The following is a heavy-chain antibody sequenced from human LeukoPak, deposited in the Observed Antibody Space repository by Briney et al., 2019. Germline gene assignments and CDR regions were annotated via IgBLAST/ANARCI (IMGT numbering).Heavy chain of an antibody. CDR1: GFTFSSYA. CDR3: VKALAKESPYYNWNYADALDI. J-gene: IGHJ3*02. CDR2: ISGSGGST. D-gene: IGHD1-7*01. Sequence: GGSLRLSCAASGFTFSSYAMSWVRKAPGKGLEWVSAISGSGGSTYYADSVKGRFTISRDNSKNTLYLQMNSLRAEDTAVYYCVKALAKESPYYNWNYADALDIWGQGTMVSVSS. V-gene: IGHV3-23*01.